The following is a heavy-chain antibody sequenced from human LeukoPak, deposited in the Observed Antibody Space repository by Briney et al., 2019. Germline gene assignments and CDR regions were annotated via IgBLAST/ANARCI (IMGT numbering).Heavy chain of an antibody. V-gene: IGHV3-7*03. CDR3: ARAVGRGPGGHFDY. CDR1: GFTSSTYW. J-gene: IGHJ4*02. D-gene: IGHD4-23*01. CDR2: IKQDGSET. Sequence: GGSLRLSCAASGFTSSTYWMSWVHQAPGKGLEWVASIKQDGSETYYVDSVKGRFTLSRDNAKNSLYLQVNSLRADDTAVYYCARAVGRGPGGHFDYWGQGTLVSVSS.